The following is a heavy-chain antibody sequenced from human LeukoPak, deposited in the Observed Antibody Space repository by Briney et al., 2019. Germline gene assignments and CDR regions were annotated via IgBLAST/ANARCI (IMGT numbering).Heavy chain of an antibody. Sequence: SETLSLTCAVYGGSIGSYYWSWIRQPPGKGLEWIGYIYYSGSTSYNPSLKSRVTISVDTSKNQFSLKLSSVTAADTAVYYCARSWGSGSYDWFDPWGQGTLVTVSS. V-gene: IGHV4-59*01. J-gene: IGHJ5*02. CDR1: GGSIGSYY. CDR3: ARSWGSGSYDWFDP. CDR2: IYYSGST. D-gene: IGHD3-10*01.